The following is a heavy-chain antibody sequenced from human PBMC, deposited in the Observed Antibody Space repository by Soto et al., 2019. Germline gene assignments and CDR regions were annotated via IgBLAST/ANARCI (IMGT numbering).Heavy chain of an antibody. CDR2: INAGYGNT. CDR3: VRDTGDGTFDF. V-gene: IGHV1-3*01. CDR1: GYTFSSYA. D-gene: IGHD7-27*01. J-gene: IGHJ4*02. Sequence: QVHLVQSGAEVRKPGASVKVSCKASGYTFSSYAMHWVRQAPGQRLEWMGWINAGYGNTKSSQKFQDRVTISRDTSANTAYMELTSLRSEDTAVYYCVRDTGDGTFDFWGQGTLVTVSS.